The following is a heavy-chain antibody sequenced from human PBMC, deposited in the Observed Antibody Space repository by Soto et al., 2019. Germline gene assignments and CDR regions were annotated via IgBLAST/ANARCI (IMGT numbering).Heavy chain of an antibody. J-gene: IGHJ4*02. CDR3: ARAPFGELLFRPRGGSYYFDY. Sequence: SETLSLTCAVYGGSFSGYYWSWIRQPPGKGLEWIGEINHSGSTNYNPSLKSRVTISVDTAKNQFSLKLSSVTAADTAVYYCARAPFGELLFRPRGGSYYFDYWGQGTLVTVSS. CDR1: GGSFSGYY. CDR2: INHSGST. V-gene: IGHV4-34*01. D-gene: IGHD3-10*01.